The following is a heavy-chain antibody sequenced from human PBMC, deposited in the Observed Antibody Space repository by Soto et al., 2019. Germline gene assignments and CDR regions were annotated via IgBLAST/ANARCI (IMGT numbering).Heavy chain of an antibody. D-gene: IGHD4-17*01. CDR3: AALYGDYEFGYGMDV. J-gene: IGHJ6*02. CDR2: IYYSGST. Sequence: QVQLRESGPGLVKPSETLSLTCTVSGGSISSYYWSWIRQPPGKGLEWIGYIYYSGSTNYNPSLKSRVTISVDTSKNQFSLKLSSVTAADTAVYYCAALYGDYEFGYGMDVWGQGTTVTVSS. CDR1: GGSISSYY. V-gene: IGHV4-59*08.